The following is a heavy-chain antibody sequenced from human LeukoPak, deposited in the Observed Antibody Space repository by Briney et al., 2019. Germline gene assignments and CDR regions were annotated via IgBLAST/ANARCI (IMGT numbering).Heavy chain of an antibody. V-gene: IGHV3-53*04. CDR3: AGGGFWSGYYSCLY. CDR1: GFTLSSNY. Sequence: GGALRLSCAASGFTLSSNYMRGVCQAPGKGGERVSVIYSGGRIYYTDSATGGVTISTHKTENRRYLLMNSIRAEDTAVNYCAGGGFWSGYYSCLYWGQGTLVTVSS. D-gene: IGHD3-3*01. CDR2: IYSGGRI. J-gene: IGHJ4*02.